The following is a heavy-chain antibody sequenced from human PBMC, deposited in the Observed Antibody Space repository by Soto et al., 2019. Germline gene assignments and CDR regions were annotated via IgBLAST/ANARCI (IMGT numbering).Heavy chain of an antibody. J-gene: IGHJ4*02. V-gene: IGHV4-34*01. Sequence: QVQLQQWGAGLLKPSETLSLTCAVYDGSFSGYYWSWIRQPPGKGLEWIGESNHVGNTNYNPSLKRRVTMSVDPSKNQFSLRLTSVTAADTAVYYCARVLIAGVTTDWGQGTLVIVSS. CDR1: DGSFSGYY. CDR3: ARVLIAGVTTD. D-gene: IGHD5-18*01. CDR2: SNHVGNT.